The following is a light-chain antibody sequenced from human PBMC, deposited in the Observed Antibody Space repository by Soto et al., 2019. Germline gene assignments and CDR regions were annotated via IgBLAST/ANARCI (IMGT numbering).Light chain of an antibody. J-gene: IGKJ1*01. CDR3: QKYNSAPPWT. CDR1: EGITNY. CDR2: ASS. Sequence: DIQMTQSPSSLSASVGDRVTITCRASEGITNYLAWYQQKPGKAPKLLIYASSTLQSGAPSRFSGSGSGTEFTLTISSRQPADVATYYCQKYNSAPPWTFGQGTKVEVK. V-gene: IGKV1-27*01.